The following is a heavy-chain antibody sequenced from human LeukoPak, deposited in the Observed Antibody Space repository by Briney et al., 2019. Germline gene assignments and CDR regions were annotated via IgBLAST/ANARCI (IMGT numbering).Heavy chain of an antibody. CDR3: ATWAFYHGVDV. D-gene: IGHD1-26*01. J-gene: IGHJ6*02. CDR1: GFAFKAFE. CDR2: IKSDGGKT. Sequence: GGSLRLSCTASGFAFKAFEMHWVRQVPGKGLEWVSLIKSDGGKTDYADSVRGRFTISRDNGENSLYLQMNSLRSEDSALYYCATWAFYHGVDVWGQGTMVTVSS. V-gene: IGHV3-43*02.